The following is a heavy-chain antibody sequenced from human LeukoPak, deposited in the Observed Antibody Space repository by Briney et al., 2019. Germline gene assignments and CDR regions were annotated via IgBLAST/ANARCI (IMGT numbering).Heavy chain of an antibody. CDR3: ARVGSGATPFDF. CDR1: GYSFSDYW. D-gene: IGHD5-24*01. CDR2: IYPSDSHT. Sequence: GESLKIFCEASGYSFSDYWIGWVRQMPGKGLEWMGIIYPSDSHTRYSPSFQGQVTISADKSIGTAYLQWSSLKASDTAMYYCARVGSGATPFDFWGQGTLVTVSS. V-gene: IGHV5-51*01. J-gene: IGHJ4*02.